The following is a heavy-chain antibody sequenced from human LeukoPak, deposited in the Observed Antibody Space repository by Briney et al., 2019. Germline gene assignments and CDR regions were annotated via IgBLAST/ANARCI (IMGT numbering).Heavy chain of an antibody. J-gene: IGHJ6*02. CDR2: IYYSGST. Sequence: PSETLSLTCTVSGGSISSSSYYWGWIRQPPGKGLEWIGSIYYSGSTYYNPSLKSRVAISVDTSKNQFSLRLSSVTAADTAVYCCASRRGPSIVGSGRQTYYYYYGMDVWGQGTTVTVSS. V-gene: IGHV4-39*01. D-gene: IGHD3-10*01. CDR3: ASRRGPSIVGSGRQTYYYYYGMDV. CDR1: GGSISSSSYY.